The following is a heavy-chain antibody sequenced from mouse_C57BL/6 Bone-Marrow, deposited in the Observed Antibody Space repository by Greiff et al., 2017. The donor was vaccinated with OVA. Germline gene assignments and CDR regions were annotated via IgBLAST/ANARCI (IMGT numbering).Heavy chain of an antibody. J-gene: IGHJ1*03. CDR1: GYTFTSYW. D-gene: IGHD2-1*01. CDR2: IDPSDSET. V-gene: IGHV1-52*01. Sequence: QVQLQQPGAELVRPGSSVKLSCKASGYTFTSYWMHWVKQRPIQGLEWIGNIDPSDSETHYNQKFKDKATLTVDKSSSTAYMQLSSLTSEDSAVYYCALLYGNYVRYFDVWGTGTTVTVSS. CDR3: ALLYGNYVRYFDV.